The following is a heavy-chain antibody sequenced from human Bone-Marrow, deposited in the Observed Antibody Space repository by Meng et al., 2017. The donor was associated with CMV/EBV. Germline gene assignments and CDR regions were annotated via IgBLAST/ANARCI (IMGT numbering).Heavy chain of an antibody. CDR2: IRSKANSYAT. Sequence: GESLKISCAASGFTFSGSAMHWVRQASGKGLEWVGRIRSKANSYATAYAASVKGRFTISRDDSKNTAYLQMNSLKTEDTAVYYCTRRHYYDSSGYYSDYWGQGTRVTVSS. CDR1: GFTFSGSA. D-gene: IGHD3-22*01. J-gene: IGHJ4*02. CDR3: TRRHYYDSSGYYSDY. V-gene: IGHV3-73*01.